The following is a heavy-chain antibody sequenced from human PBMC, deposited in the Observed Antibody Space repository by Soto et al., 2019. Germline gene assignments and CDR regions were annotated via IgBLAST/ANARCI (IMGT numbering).Heavy chain of an antibody. D-gene: IGHD6-6*01. CDR3: ARDRVVSSSSGVYYYYYGMDV. CDR1: GFTVSSTY. Sequence: EVQLVESGGGLIQPGGSLRLSCAASGFTVSSTYMSWVRQAPGKGLEWVSVIYSGGSPYYADSVKGRFTISRDNSKNTLYLQMNSLRAEDTAVYYCARDRVVSSSSGVYYYYYGMDVWGQGTTVTVSS. J-gene: IGHJ6*02. V-gene: IGHV3-53*01. CDR2: IYSGGSP.